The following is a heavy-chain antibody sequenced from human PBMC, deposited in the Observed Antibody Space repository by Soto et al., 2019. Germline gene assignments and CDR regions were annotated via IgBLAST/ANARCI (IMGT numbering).Heavy chain of an antibody. J-gene: IGHJ4*02. CDR2: ISSSSITT. V-gene: IGHV3-11*01. CDR1: GFSFGDFY. CDR3: ARETPYGIVPGYSKMYMDS. Sequence: VQLMEAGGGLVRPGGSLRLSCAASGFSFGDFYMNWVRLAPGRGLEWVSFISSSSITTYYADSVRGRVTTSRDNAQKTLYLHMNNLRADDTAVYFCARETPYGIVPGYSKMYMDSWGPGAQVTV. D-gene: IGHD3-9*01.